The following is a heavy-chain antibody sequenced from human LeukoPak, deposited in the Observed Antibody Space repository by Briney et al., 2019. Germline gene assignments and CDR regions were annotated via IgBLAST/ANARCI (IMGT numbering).Heavy chain of an antibody. D-gene: IGHD3/OR15-3a*01. J-gene: IGHJ5*02. V-gene: IGHV1-8*01. CDR2: MNPNRGNT. CDR3: ARMDSRSDGLGNRFDP. Sequence: GASVKVSCKASGYSFSNYDINWVRQATGQGLEWMGWMNPNRGNTGHAQKFQGRVTMTWNTSLNTAYMELSSLRSEDTAVYYCARMDSRSDGLGNRFDPWGQGTLVTVSS. CDR1: GYSFSNYD.